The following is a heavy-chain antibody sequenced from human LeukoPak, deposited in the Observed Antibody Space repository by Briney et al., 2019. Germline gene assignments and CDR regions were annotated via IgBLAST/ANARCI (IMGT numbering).Heavy chain of an antibody. Sequence: GGSLRLSCAASGFTFSNHGMNWVRQAPGKGLEWVSGISGNGDITYYADSVKGRFTISRDNSKNTLYLQMNSLRAEDTAIYYCAKDDAWLRFLYWGQGTLVAVSS. CDR2: ISGNGDIT. V-gene: IGHV3-23*01. D-gene: IGHD5-12*01. CDR1: GFTFSNHG. CDR3: AKDDAWLRFLY. J-gene: IGHJ4*02.